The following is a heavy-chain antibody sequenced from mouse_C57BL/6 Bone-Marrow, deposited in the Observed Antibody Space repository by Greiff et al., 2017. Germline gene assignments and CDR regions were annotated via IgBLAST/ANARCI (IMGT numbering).Heavy chain of an antibody. V-gene: IGHV1-80*01. J-gene: IGHJ3*01. Sequence: QVQLQQSGAELVKPGASVKISCKASGYAFSSYWMNWVKQRPGKGLEWIGQIYPGDGDTNYNGKFKGKATLTADKSSSTAYMQLSSLTSEDSAVYFCARLRSGYSAWFAYGGQGTLVTVSA. CDR1: GYAFSSYW. D-gene: IGHD2-3*01. CDR3: ARLRSGYSAWFAY. CDR2: IYPGDGDT.